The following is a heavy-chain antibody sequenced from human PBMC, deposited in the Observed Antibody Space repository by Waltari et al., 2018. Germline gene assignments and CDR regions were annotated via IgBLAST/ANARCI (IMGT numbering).Heavy chain of an antibody. CDR3: ARVCRRDFDWLSQPFDY. J-gene: IGHJ4*02. V-gene: IGHV4-38-2*02. CDR1: GYSISSGSY. Sequence: QVQLQESGPGLVKPSETLSLTCTVSGYSISSGSYWGWIRQPPGKGLAWIGSIYHSGGTYYNPSLKSRVTISVDTSKNQFSLKLSSVTAADTAVYYCARVCRRDFDWLSQPFDYWGQGTLVTVSS. CDR2: IYHSGGT. D-gene: IGHD3-9*01.